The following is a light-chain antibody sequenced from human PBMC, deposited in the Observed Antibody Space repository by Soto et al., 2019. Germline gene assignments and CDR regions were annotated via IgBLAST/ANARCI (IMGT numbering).Light chain of an antibody. V-gene: IGKV3-11*01. CDR2: DAS. CDR1: QTVRSS. Sequence: EIVLTQSPATLSLSPGQRATLSCRASQTVRSSLAWYQQRPGQGPRLLIYDASNRATGIPARFIGSGSGTDFTLTINSLEPEDVAVYYCQQRSRWPLTFGGGTKVEIK. CDR3: QQRSRWPLT. J-gene: IGKJ4*01.